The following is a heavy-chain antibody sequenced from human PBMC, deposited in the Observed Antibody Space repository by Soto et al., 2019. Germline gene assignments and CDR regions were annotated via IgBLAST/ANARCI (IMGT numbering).Heavy chain of an antibody. CDR1: GFTFSSCA. CDR3: ARDWGPHDAFDI. V-gene: IGHV3-30-3*01. D-gene: IGHD3-16*01. Sequence: GGSLRLSCAASGFTFSSCAMHWVRQAPGKGLEWVAVISYDGSNKYYADSVKGRFTISRDNSKNTLYLQMNSLRAEDTAVYYCARDWGPHDAFDIWGQGTMVTVSS. J-gene: IGHJ3*02. CDR2: ISYDGSNK.